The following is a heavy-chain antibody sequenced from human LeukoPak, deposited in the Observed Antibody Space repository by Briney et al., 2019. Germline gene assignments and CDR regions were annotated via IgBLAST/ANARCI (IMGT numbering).Heavy chain of an antibody. CDR3: ARLGYSYGPEDYYYYGMDV. V-gene: IGHV5-51*01. CDR2: IYPSDSDT. CDR1: GYSITSYW. Sequence: GESLKISCKGAGYSITSYWIGWWRHMPRKGLEWMGIIYPSDSDTRYSPSFQGRFTISADNSINTAYLQWSSLKASDTAMYYCARLGYSYGPEDYYYYGMDVWGKGTTVTVSS. J-gene: IGHJ6*04. D-gene: IGHD5-18*01.